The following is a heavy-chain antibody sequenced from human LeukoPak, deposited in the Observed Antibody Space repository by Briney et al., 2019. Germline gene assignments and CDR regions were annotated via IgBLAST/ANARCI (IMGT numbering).Heavy chain of an antibody. D-gene: IGHD3-10*01. CDR1: GFTFSSYG. Sequence: GRSLRLSCAASGFTFSSYGMHWVRQAPGKGLEWVAVIWYDGSNKYYADSVKGRFTISRDNSKNTLYLQMNSLRAEDTAVYYCARDLITMVRGVISYYYGMDVWGQGTTVTVSS. CDR3: ARDLITMVRGVISYYYGMDV. V-gene: IGHV3-33*01. J-gene: IGHJ6*02. CDR2: IWYDGSNK.